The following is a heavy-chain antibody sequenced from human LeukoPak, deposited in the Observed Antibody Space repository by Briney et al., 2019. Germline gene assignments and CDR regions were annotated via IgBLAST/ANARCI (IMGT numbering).Heavy chain of an antibody. CDR3: ARRSGHSSSWGLDALDI. CDR2: IYTDGST. CDR1: GFTFSTNY. V-gene: IGHV3-66*04. D-gene: IGHD6-13*01. Sequence: PGGSLRLSCAASGFTFSTNYMNWVRQAPGEGLEWVSVIYTDGSTYYADSVKGRFTISRDNSKNMLYLQMNSLRAEDTAVYYCARRSGHSSSWGLDALDIWGQGTVVTVSS. J-gene: IGHJ3*02.